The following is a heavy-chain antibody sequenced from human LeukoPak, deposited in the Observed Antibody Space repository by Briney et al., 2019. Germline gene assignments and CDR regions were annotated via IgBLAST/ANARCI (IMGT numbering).Heavy chain of an antibody. CDR2: IYYSGST. D-gene: IGHD6-13*01. CDR3: ARARMPGIAAN. CDR1: GGFISSYY. J-gene: IGHJ4*02. Sequence: PSETLSLTCTVSGGFISSYYWSWIRQPPGKGLEWIGYIYYSGSTNYNPSLKSRVTISVDTSKNQFSLKLSSVTAADTAVYYCARARMPGIAANWGQGTLVTVSS. V-gene: IGHV4-59*01.